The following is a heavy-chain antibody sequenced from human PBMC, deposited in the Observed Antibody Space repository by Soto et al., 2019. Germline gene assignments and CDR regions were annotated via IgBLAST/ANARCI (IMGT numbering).Heavy chain of an antibody. V-gene: IGHV1-69*12. CDR3: AGSNHYETSGYLRH. Sequence: QVQLVQSGAEVRKPGSSVKVSCKASGGTLNIYAISWVRQARGQGLEWMGGINPIFATPNTAQKFLDRVTLTADESTYTAFKELRSLRPDDTAVYYCAGSNHYETSGYLRHWGQGTLVSVSS. CDR2: INPIFATP. CDR1: GGTLNIYA. J-gene: IGHJ4*02. D-gene: IGHD3-22*01.